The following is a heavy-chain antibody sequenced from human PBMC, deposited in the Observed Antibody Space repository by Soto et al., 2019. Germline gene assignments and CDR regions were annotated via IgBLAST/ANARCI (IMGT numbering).Heavy chain of an antibody. J-gene: IGHJ6*03. V-gene: IGHV5-51*01. CDR3: ARHTQWQPYYYYYMDV. D-gene: IGHD6-19*01. CDR1: GYSFTSYW. CDR2: IYPGDSDT. Sequence: GESLKISRKGSGYSFTSYWVGWVRQMPGKGLEWMGIIYPGDSDTRYSPSFQGQVTISADKSISTAYLQWSSLKASDTAMYYCARHTQWQPYYYYYMDVWGKGTTVTVSS.